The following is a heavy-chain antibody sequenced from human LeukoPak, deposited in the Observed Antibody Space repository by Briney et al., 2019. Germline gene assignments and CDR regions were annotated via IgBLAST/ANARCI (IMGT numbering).Heavy chain of an antibody. CDR3: ARGPIHLWLHNGMDV. J-gene: IGHJ6*02. CDR2: IRSKAYRGTT. D-gene: IGHD5-18*01. CDR1: GFTFGDHA. V-gene: IGHV3-49*04. Sequence: GGSLRLSCTTSGFTFGDHAMSWVRQAPGKGLEWVGFIRSKAYRGTTEYAASVEDRFTISRDDSKSTAYLQMDRLTSEDTAVYYCARGPIHLWLHNGMDVWGQGSTVTVSS.